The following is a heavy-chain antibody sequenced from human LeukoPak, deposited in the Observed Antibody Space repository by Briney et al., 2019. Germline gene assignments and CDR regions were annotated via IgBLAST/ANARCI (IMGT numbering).Heavy chain of an antibody. D-gene: IGHD6-13*01. CDR2: ISGSGGST. Sequence: GGSLRLSCAASGFTFSSYAMSWVRQAPGKGLEWVSAISGSGGSTYYADSVKGRFTTSRDNSKNTLYLQMNSLRAEDTAVYYCAKAHIAAAVIPLFDYWGQGTLVTVSS. V-gene: IGHV3-23*01. CDR1: GFTFSSYA. J-gene: IGHJ4*02. CDR3: AKAHIAAAVIPLFDY.